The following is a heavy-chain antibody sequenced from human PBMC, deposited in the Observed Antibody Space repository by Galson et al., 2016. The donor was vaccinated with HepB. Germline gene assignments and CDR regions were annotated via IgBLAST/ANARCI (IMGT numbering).Heavy chain of an antibody. CDR3: ARWGTYSEKHAFDI. CDR2: IHYSGSS. Sequence: ETLSLTCTVFDDSISNYYWNWIRQPPGKGLEWIGYIHYSGSSKCNPPLKSRVTMSVDTSKNQFSLRLSSVTAADMAVYYCARWGTYSEKHAFDIWGQGTMVTVSS. V-gene: IGHV4-59*01. D-gene: IGHD3-16*01. J-gene: IGHJ3*02. CDR1: DDSISNYY.